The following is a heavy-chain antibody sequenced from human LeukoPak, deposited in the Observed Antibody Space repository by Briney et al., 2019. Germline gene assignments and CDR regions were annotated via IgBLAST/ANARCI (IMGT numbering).Heavy chain of an antibody. D-gene: IGHD5-12*01. CDR3: TRDGGRGYSGYVVDY. Sequence: GGSLRLSCTASGFAFGDYAMSWVRQAPGKGLEWVGFIRSKAYGGTTEYAASVKGRFTISRDDSKSIAYLQMNSLKTEDTAVYYCTRDGGRGYSGYVVDYWGQGTLVTVSS. CDR2: IRSKAYGGTT. CDR1: GFAFGDYA. V-gene: IGHV3-49*04. J-gene: IGHJ4*02.